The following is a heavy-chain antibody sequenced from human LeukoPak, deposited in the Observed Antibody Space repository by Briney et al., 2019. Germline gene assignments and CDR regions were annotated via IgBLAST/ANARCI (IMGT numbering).Heavy chain of an antibody. J-gene: IGHJ6*03. CDR1: GFTFDDYA. CDR2: ISWDGGST. V-gene: IGHV3-43D*03. CDR3: AKDLVVATKRHRYYYYMDV. D-gene: IGHD5-12*01. Sequence: GGSLRLSCAASGFTFDDYAMHWVRHAPGKGLEWVSLISWDGGSTYYADSVKGRFTISRDNSKNSLYLQMNSLRAEDTALYYCAKDLVVATKRHRYYYYMDVWGKGTTVTVSS.